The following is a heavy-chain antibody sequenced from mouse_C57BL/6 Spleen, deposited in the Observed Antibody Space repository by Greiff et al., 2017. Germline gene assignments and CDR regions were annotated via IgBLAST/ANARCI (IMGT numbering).Heavy chain of an antibody. CDR2: IDPSDSYT. J-gene: IGHJ2*01. Sequence: VQLQQPGAELVMPGASVKLSCKASGYTFTSYWMHWVKQRPGQGLEWIGEIDPSDSYTNYNQKFKGKSTLTVDKSSSTAYMQLSSLTSEDSAVYYCARRITTVHYFDYWGKGTTLTVSS. CDR3: ARRITTVHYFDY. D-gene: IGHD1-1*01. V-gene: IGHV1-69*01. CDR1: GYTFTSYW.